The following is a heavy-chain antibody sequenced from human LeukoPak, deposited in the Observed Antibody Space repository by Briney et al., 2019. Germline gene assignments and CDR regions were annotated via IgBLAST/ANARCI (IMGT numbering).Heavy chain of an antibody. V-gene: IGHV3-48*01. J-gene: IGHJ4*02. Sequence: GGSLRLSCETSGLDFSRNGMHWVRQAPGKGLEWVSFITSSSSTIYYVDSVKGRFTISRDNAKNSLYLQMNSLRAEDTAVYYCARDRPGSGWYYFDSWGQGTLVTVSS. CDR1: GLDFSRNG. CDR3: ARDRPGSGWYYFDS. D-gene: IGHD6-19*01. CDR2: ITSSSSTI.